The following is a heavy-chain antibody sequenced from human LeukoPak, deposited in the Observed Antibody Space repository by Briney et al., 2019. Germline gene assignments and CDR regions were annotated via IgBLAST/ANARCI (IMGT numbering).Heavy chain of an antibody. J-gene: IGHJ4*02. D-gene: IGHD2-2*01. Sequence: GGSLRLSCAASGFTFSTYAMSWVRQAPGKGLEWVSGISGSGGSTFYADSVKGRFTISRDNAKNSLYLQMNSLRAEDTAVYYCARNLPAADYWGQGTLVTVSS. CDR2: ISGSGGST. CDR3: ARNLPAADY. CDR1: GFTFSTYA. V-gene: IGHV3-23*01.